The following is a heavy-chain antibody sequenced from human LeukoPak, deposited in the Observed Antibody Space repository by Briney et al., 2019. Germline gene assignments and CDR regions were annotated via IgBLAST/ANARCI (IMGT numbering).Heavy chain of an antibody. Sequence: SVKVSCKASGGTFSSYTISWVRQAPGQGLEWMGRIIPIPGIANYAQKFQGRVTITADKSTSTAYMELSSLRSEDTAVYYCAREGGDYQGWFDPWGQGTLVTVSS. CDR3: AREGGDYQGWFDP. J-gene: IGHJ5*02. D-gene: IGHD4-17*01. CDR1: GGTFSSYT. CDR2: IIPIPGIA. V-gene: IGHV1-69*04.